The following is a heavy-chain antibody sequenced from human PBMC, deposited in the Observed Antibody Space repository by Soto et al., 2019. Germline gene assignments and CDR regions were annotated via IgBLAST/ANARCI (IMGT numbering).Heavy chain of an antibody. J-gene: IGHJ6*02. CDR3: AREIAAAGIHPYYYYGMDV. Sequence: QVQLVQSGAEVKKPGASVKVSCKASGYTFTGYYMHWVRQAPGQGLEWMGWINPNSGGTNYAQKFQGWVTMTRDTSISTAYMELSRLRSDDTAVYYCAREIAAAGIHPYYYYGMDVWGQGTTVTVSS. CDR1: GYTFTGYY. D-gene: IGHD6-13*01. CDR2: INPNSGGT. V-gene: IGHV1-2*04.